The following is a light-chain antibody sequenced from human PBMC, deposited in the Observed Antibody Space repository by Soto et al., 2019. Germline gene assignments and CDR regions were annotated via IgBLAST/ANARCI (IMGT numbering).Light chain of an antibody. V-gene: IGLV2-14*01. J-gene: IGLJ1*01. Sequence: QSLLSHPASVSGSPGQSITISCTGTSSDVGGYRYVSCFQHHPGKAPKLLIYEFSNRPSGVSNLFSGSNSCNTASLKISGLQAEDEVDYYCSSYRSGDIPYVFGTGTKVTVL. CDR1: SSDVGGYRY. CDR3: SSYRSGDIPYV. CDR2: EFS.